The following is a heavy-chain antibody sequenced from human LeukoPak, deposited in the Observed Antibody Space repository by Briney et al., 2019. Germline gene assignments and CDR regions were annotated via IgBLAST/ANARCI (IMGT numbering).Heavy chain of an antibody. CDR3: ARAYSSSWYWNWFDP. D-gene: IGHD6-13*01. V-gene: IGHV4-39*07. CDR2: IYSTGST. CDR1: GFTFNTYS. J-gene: IGHJ5*02. Sequence: PGGSLRLSCAASGFTFNTYSMNWVRQAPGKGLEWIGNIYSTGSTYYNPSLKSRVTISVDTSKNQFSLKVSSVSAADTAVYYCARAYSSSWYWNWFDPWGQGTLVTVSS.